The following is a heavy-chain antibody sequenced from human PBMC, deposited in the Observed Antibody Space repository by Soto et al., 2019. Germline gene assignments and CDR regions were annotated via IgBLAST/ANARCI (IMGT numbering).Heavy chain of an antibody. V-gene: IGHV4-4*07. CDR2: VFSSVSA. CDR3: ARDGMTTGDT. D-gene: IGHD2-21*02. Sequence: PSETLSLTCIVSGVSVTSYTWSWVRQPANKGLEWIGRVFSSVSATYNPSLKSRVSISMDTAENRISLKLVSVTAADAGVYFCARDGMTTGDTWGPGTLVTVSS. J-gene: IGHJ4*02. CDR1: GVSVTSYT.